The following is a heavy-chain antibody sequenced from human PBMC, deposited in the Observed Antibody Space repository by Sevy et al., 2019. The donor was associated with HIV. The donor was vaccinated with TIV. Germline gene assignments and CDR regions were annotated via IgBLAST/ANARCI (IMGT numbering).Heavy chain of an antibody. D-gene: IGHD3-16*01. CDR3: AGGKWGGVNY. CDR1: GFTFSTYE. Sequence: GGSLRLSCAASGFTFSTYEMNWVRQAPGKGLEWVSYISSSGSTIYYADSVKGRFTISRDNAKNSLYLQMNSLRAEDTAVYYCAGGKWGGVNYWGQGTLVTVSS. J-gene: IGHJ4*02. V-gene: IGHV3-48*03. CDR2: ISSSGSTI.